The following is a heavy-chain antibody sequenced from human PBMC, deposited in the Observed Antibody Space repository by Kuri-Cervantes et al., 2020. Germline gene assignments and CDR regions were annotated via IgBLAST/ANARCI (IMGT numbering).Heavy chain of an antibody. CDR3: AGRHYDFWSGAEYYYGMDV. D-gene: IGHD3-3*01. V-gene: IGHV4-30-4*01. CDR2: IYYSGST. J-gene: IGHJ6*02. CDR1: GGSISSGDYY. Sequence: LRLSCTVSGGSISSGDYYWSWIRQPPGKGLEWIGYIYYSGSTYYNPSLKRRVTISVDTSKNQFSLKLSSVTDADTAVYYCAGRHYDFWSGAEYYYGMDVWGQGTTVTVSS.